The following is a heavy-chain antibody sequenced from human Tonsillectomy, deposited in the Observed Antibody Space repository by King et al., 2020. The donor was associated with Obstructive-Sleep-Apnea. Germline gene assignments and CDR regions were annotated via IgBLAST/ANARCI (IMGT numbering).Heavy chain of an antibody. Sequence: QLQESGPGLVKPSETLSLTCTVSGYYISSGYYGGWSRQPPGQGLEWIGSIYHSGSTYYNPSLNSRVTISVDTSKNQFSLKLSSVTAADTAVYYCARDYYYDSSGYYVDYWGQGTLVTVSS. D-gene: IGHD3-22*01. CDR1: GYYISSGYY. CDR2: IYHSGST. J-gene: IGHJ4*02. V-gene: IGHV4-38-2*02. CDR3: ARDYYYDSSGYYVDY.